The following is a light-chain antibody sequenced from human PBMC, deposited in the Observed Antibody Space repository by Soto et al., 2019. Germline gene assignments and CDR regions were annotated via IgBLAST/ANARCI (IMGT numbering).Light chain of an antibody. CDR1: SSNIGSNT. CDR3: AAWDDSLNGLV. Sequence: QSVLTQPPSASGTPGQRVTISCSGSSSNIGSNTVNWYQQLPGTAPKLLIYNNNQRPSGVPDQSSGSKSGTSASLAISGLQSEDAADYYCAAWDDSLNGLVFGTGTKLTVL. J-gene: IGLJ1*01. V-gene: IGLV1-44*01. CDR2: NNN.